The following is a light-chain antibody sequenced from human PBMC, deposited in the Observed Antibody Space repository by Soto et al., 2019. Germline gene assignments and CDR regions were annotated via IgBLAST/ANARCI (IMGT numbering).Light chain of an antibody. CDR1: QVIGCF. V-gene: IGKV1D-8*03. Sequence: VIWVTQSPSLLSASTGDRVAISCRMTQVIGCFFDWYHKKSRRAPDLLIRAEGGVPPRFSGSGSGTDVTLTISRLEPEDFAVYYCQQYGSSPRTFGQGTKVDIK. J-gene: IGKJ1*01. CDR2: A. CDR3: QQYGSSPRT.